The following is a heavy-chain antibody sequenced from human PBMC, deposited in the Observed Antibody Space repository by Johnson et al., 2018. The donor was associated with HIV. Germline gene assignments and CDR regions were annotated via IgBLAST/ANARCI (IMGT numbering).Heavy chain of an antibody. J-gene: IGHJ3*02. CDR2: ISWNSVTI. V-gene: IGHV3-9*01. CDR3: AKALRWGDYAFDI. Sequence: VQLVESGGGLVQPGRSLRLSCAASGFMFDDYAMHWVRQAPGKGLEWVSGISWNSVTIGYADSVKGRFTISRDNAKNSLYLQMNSLRVEDTALYYCAKALRWGDYAFDIWGQGTMVTVSS. CDR1: GFMFDDYA. D-gene: IGHD3-10*01.